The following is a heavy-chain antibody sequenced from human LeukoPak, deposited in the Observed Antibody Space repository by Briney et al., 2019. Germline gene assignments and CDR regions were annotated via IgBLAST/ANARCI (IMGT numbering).Heavy chain of an antibody. Sequence: SETLSLTCTVSGGSISSYYWSWIRQPAGKGLEWIGRIYTSGSTNYNPSLKSRVTMSVDTSKNQFSLKLSSVTAADTAVYYCAREPNYDSGGYYYDAFDIWGQGTMVTVSS. J-gene: IGHJ3*02. CDR3: AREPNYDSGGYYYDAFDI. D-gene: IGHD3-22*01. V-gene: IGHV4-4*07. CDR1: GGSISSYY. CDR2: IYTSGST.